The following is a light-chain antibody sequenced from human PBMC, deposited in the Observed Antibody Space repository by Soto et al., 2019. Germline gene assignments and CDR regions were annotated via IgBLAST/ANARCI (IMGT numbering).Light chain of an antibody. Sequence: EMVLTQSPGTLYLSPGERATLSCRASQSVSSSYLAWYQQKPGQAPRLLIDGASSRATGIPDRFSGSGSGTDFTLTISRLEPEDFAVYYCQQYGSSPWTFGQGTKVEIK. J-gene: IGKJ1*01. CDR1: QSVSSSY. V-gene: IGKV3-20*01. CDR2: GAS. CDR3: QQYGSSPWT.